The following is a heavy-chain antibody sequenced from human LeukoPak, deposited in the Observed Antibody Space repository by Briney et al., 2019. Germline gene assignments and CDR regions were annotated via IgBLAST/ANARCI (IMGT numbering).Heavy chain of an antibody. CDR3: ARGRRVAVTMVRGVRGFDY. Sequence: LRLSCAASGFTFSSYWMSWVRQTTGKALEWIGEINHSGSTNYNPSLKSRVTISVDTSKNQFSLKLSSVTAADTAVYYCARGRRVAVTMVRGVRGFDYWGQGTLVNVSS. J-gene: IGHJ4*02. CDR2: INHSGST. D-gene: IGHD3-10*01. V-gene: IGHV4-34*01. CDR1: GFTFSSYW.